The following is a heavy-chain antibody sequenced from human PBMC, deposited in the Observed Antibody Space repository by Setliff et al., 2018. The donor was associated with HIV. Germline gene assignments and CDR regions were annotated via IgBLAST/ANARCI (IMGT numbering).Heavy chain of an antibody. CDR2: INHSGST. D-gene: IGHD1-26*01. CDR1: GESFTDHF. V-gene: IGHV4-34*01. Sequence: SETLSLTCAVYGESFTDHFWTWIRQSPGKGLEWLGEINHSGSTNQNPSLKSRFNLSVDTSKNQFSLRMNSVTAANTAVYYCARGREVKRDTYYDYFYMDVWSRGTAVTVSS. CDR3: ARGREVKRDTYYDYFYMDV. J-gene: IGHJ6*03.